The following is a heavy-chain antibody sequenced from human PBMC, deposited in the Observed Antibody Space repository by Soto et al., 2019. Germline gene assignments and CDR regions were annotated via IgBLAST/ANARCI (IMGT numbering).Heavy chain of an antibody. J-gene: IGHJ3*02. D-gene: IGHD3-22*01. V-gene: IGHV1-18*04. CDR3: ARVEYYDSSGYVDAFDI. CDR1: GYTFTSYG. Sequence: GASVKVSCKASGYTFTSYGISWVRQAPGQGLEWMGWISAYNGNTNYAQKLQGRVTMTTDTSTSTAYMELRSLRSDDAAVYYCARVEYYDSSGYVDAFDIWGQGTMVTI. CDR2: ISAYNGNT.